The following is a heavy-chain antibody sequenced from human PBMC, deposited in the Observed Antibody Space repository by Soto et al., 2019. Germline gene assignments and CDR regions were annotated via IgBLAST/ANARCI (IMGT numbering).Heavy chain of an antibody. D-gene: IGHD4-4*01. CDR2: IVVGSGNT. J-gene: IGHJ4*02. CDR1: GFTFTNSA. V-gene: IGHV1-58*01. CDR3: AAAPTGNYEYPAY. Sequence: GASVKVSCKASGFTFTNSAVQWVRQARGQRLEWVGWIVVGSGNTNYAQKFQERGSITRDMYTSTAYMELSSLRSDDTAVYYCAAAPTGNYEYPAYWGQGTLVTVSS.